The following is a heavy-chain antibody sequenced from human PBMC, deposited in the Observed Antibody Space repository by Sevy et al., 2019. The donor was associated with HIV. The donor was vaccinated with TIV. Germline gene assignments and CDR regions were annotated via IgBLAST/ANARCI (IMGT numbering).Heavy chain of an antibody. J-gene: IGHJ6*02. V-gene: IGHV3-15*07. CDR1: GFTFINAW. CDR3: TWDYDYYYGMNV. CDR2: IKSKGGGGTI. Sequence: GGSLRLSCAASGFTFINAWMNWVRQAPGKGLEWVGRIKSKGGGGTINYAAPVKGRFSISRDDSKNTLYLQMNSLKIDDTALYYCTWDYDYYYGMNVWGQGTTVTVSS.